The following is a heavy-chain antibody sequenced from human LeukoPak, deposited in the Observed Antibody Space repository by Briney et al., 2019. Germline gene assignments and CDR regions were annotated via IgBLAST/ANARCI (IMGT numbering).Heavy chain of an antibody. CDR3: ARRWNYGRNYYIDV. D-gene: IGHD1-7*01. V-gene: IGHV4-34*01. CDR1: GGSFSNYY. CDR2: INDSGRI. Sequence: SETLSLTCAVYGGSFSNYYWSWIRQPPGKGLEWIGEINDSGRINYNPSPMSRVTISVDTSKNQFSLRLTSVTARDTAVYYCARRWNYGRNYYIDVWGKGATVSVSS. J-gene: IGHJ6*03.